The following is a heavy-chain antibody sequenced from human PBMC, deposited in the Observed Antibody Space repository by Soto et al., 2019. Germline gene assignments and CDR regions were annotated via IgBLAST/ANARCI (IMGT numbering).Heavy chain of an antibody. CDR1: GLTVSSNY. CDR3: ARVRGSHYYYSMDV. Sequence: EVQLVESGGGLIQPGGSLRLSCAASGLTVSSNYMTWVRQAPGKGLEWVSLIYSGGTPYYADSVKGRFTISRDNSKNTLFLQMNSLRAEDTAVYYCARVRGSHYYYSMDVWGQGTTVTVSS. J-gene: IGHJ6*02. CDR2: IYSGGTP. V-gene: IGHV3-53*01.